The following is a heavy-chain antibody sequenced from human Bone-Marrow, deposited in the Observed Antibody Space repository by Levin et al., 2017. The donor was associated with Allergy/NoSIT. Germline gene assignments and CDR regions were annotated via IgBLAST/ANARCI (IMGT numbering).Heavy chain of an antibody. CDR3: ARGKYYFPGWFDP. V-gene: IGHV4-59*01. Sequence: TSETLSLTCTVSGDSINTYYWTWIRQPPGKGLEWIGHIYFSGSTKYNPSFTSRVAISVDTSKNHFSLQLTSVTAADTAVYYCARGKYYFPGWFDPWGQGTLVTVSS. J-gene: IGHJ5*02. CDR1: GDSINTYY. D-gene: IGHD3-10*01. CDR2: IYFSGST.